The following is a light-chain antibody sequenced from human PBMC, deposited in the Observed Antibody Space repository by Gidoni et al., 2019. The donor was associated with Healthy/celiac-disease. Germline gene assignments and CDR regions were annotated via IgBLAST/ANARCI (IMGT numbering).Light chain of an antibody. V-gene: IGKV3-20*01. Sequence: EIVLTQSPGTLSLSPGERATLSFRASQSGSSTYLAWYQQKPGQAPRLLIYGASSRATGIPDRFSGSGSGTDFTLTISRLEPEDFAVYYCQQYGTSPRTFXXXTKVEIK. CDR2: GAS. CDR3: QQYGTSPRT. J-gene: IGKJ1*01. CDR1: QSGSSTY.